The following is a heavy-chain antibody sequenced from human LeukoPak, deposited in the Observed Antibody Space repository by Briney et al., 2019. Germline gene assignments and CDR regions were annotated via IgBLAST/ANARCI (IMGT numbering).Heavy chain of an antibody. Sequence: ASVKVSCKASGYTFTSYDINWVRQATGQGLGWMGWMNPNSGNTGYAQKFQGRVTMTRNTSISTAYMELSSLRSEDTAVYYCARGIDFWSGTDYWGQGTLVTVSS. D-gene: IGHD3-3*01. CDR1: GYTFTSYD. J-gene: IGHJ4*02. CDR2: MNPNSGNT. CDR3: ARGIDFWSGTDY. V-gene: IGHV1-8*01.